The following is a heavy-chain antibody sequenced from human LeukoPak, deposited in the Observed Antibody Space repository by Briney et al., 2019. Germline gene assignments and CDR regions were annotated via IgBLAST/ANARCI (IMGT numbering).Heavy chain of an antibody. V-gene: IGHV3-30*02. D-gene: IGHD1-26*01. CDR2: IRYDGRSE. Sequence: PGGSLRLSCAASEFIFSVYDMHWVREAPGKGLECVVLIRYDGRSEYYSGYMQGRFTISRDNSKNNLFLNMNNLGPEDTAVYFCARTRLGTSTSFYFDLWGQGTLVTVSS. J-gene: IGHJ4*02. CDR3: ARTRLGTSTSFYFDL. CDR1: EFIFSVYD.